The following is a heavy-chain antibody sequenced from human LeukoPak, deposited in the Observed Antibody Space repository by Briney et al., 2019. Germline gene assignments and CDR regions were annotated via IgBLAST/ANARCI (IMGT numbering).Heavy chain of an antibody. D-gene: IGHD3-10*01. V-gene: IGHV4-34*01. J-gene: IGHJ4*02. Sequence: PSETLSLTCAVYGGPFSGYYWSWIRQPPGKGLEWIGEINHSGSTNYNPSLKSRVTISVDTSKNQFSLKLSSVTAADTAVYYCARRYYGSGSYFVDYWGQGTLVTVSS. CDR1: GGPFSGYY. CDR3: ARRYYGSGSYFVDY. CDR2: INHSGST.